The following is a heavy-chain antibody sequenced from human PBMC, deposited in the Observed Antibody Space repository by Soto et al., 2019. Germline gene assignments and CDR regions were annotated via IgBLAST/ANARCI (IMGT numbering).Heavy chain of an antibody. D-gene: IGHD6-13*01. Sequence: ASVKVSCKASGYTFTSYCISWVRQAPVQGLEWMGWSSAYNGHTNYAQKLQGRVTMTTDTYTSTAYMELRSLRSDDTAVYYCARDTYEYSSSWYLLTHYYYYGMDVWGQGTTVTVSS. J-gene: IGHJ6*02. CDR3: ARDTYEYSSSWYLLTHYYYYGMDV. V-gene: IGHV1-18*01. CDR2: SSAYNGHT. CDR1: GYTFTSYC.